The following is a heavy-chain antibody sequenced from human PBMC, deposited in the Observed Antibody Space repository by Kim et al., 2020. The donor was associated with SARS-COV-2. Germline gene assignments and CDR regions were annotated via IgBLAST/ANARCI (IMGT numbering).Heavy chain of an antibody. V-gene: IGHV4-31*03. J-gene: IGHJ6*02. Sequence: SETLSLTCTVSGGSISSGGYYWSWIRQHPGKGLEWIGYIYYSGSTYYNPSLKSRVTISVDTSKNQFSLKLSSVTAADTAVYYCARDRVVVTAPTRVYYYYYGMDVWGQGTTVTVSS. D-gene: IGHD2-21*02. CDR1: GGSISSGGYY. CDR2: IYYSGST. CDR3: ARDRVVVTAPTRVYYYYYGMDV.